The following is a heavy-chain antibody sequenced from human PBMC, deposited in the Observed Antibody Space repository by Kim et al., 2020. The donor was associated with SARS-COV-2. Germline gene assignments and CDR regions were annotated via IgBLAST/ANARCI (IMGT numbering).Heavy chain of an antibody. V-gene: IGHV4-31*03. CDR2: IYYSGST. Sequence: SETLSLTCTVSGGSISSGGYYWSWIRQHPGKGLEWIGYIYYSGSTYYNPSLKSRVTISVDTSKNQFSLKLSSVTAADTAVYYCARDLDGSGSYFDYSGQGNLVTVSS. CDR3: ARDLDGSGSYFDY. J-gene: IGHJ4*02. CDR1: GGSISSGGYY. D-gene: IGHD3-10*01.